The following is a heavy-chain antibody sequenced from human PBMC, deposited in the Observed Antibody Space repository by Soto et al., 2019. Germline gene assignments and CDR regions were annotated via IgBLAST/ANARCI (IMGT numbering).Heavy chain of an antibody. Sequence: QVQLEESGPGLVKPSGTLSLTCAVSGGSISSNNWWSWVRQPPGKGLEWIGEIYHSGIVNYIPSLKSRVTISIDKSKNQFLLRLSSVTAADTAVYYCARDLGDDRVGRNWYGPWGQGTLVTVSS. D-gene: IGHD3-16*01. CDR3: ARDLGDDRVGRNWYGP. J-gene: IGHJ5*02. V-gene: IGHV4-4*02. CDR1: GGSISSNNW. CDR2: IYHSGIV.